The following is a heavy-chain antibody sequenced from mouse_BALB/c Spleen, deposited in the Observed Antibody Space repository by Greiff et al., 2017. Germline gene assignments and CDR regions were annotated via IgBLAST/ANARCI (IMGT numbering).Heavy chain of an antibody. CDR3: ARAPNDGYPFDY. D-gene: IGHD2-3*01. J-gene: IGHJ2*01. V-gene: IGHV5-4*02. CDR2: ISDGGSYT. Sequence: EVHLVESGGGLVKPGGSLKLSCAASGFTFSDYYMYWVRQTPEKRLEWVATISDGGSYTYYPDSVKGRFTISRDNAKNNLYLQMSSLKSEDTAMYYCARAPNDGYPFDYWGQGTTLTVSS. CDR1: GFTFSDYY.